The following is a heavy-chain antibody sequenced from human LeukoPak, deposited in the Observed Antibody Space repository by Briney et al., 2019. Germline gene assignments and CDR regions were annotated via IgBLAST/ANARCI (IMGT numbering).Heavy chain of an antibody. CDR3: ARAVRDERMKRAFDI. CDR1: GGSISSGDYY. J-gene: IGHJ3*02. V-gene: IGHV4-30-4*01. Sequence: SETLSLTCTVSGGSISSGDYYWSWIRQPPGKGLEWIGYIYYSGSTYYNPSLKSRVTISVDTSKNQFSLKLSSVTAADTAVYYCARAVRDERMKRAFDIWGQGTMVTVSS. D-gene: IGHD3-10*02. CDR2: IYYSGST.